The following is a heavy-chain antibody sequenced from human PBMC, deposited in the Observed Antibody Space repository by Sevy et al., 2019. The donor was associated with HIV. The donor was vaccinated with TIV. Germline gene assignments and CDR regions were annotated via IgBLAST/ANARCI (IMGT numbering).Heavy chain of an antibody. CDR2: FDPEDGET. D-gene: IGHD1-26*01. J-gene: IGHJ3*02. V-gene: IGHV1-24*01. CDR1: GYTLTELS. Sequence: ASVKVSCKVSGYTLTELSMHWVRQAPGKGLEWVGGFDPEDGETIYAQKFQGRVTMTEDTSTDTAYMELSSLRSEDTAVYYCATVGASTDGAFDIWGQGTMVTVSS. CDR3: ATVGASTDGAFDI.